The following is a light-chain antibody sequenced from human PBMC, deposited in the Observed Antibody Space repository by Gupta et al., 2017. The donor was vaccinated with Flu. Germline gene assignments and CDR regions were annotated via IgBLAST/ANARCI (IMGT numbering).Light chain of an antibody. Sequence: PSSLSASVGDRVTITCRASQSISSYLNWYQQKPGKAPKLLIYAASSFQSGVPSRFSGSGSGTDFTLTISSLQPEDFATYYCQQSYSTPPTFGQGTKVEIK. V-gene: IGKV1-39*01. CDR1: QSISSY. CDR3: QQSYSTPPT. J-gene: IGKJ1*01. CDR2: AAS.